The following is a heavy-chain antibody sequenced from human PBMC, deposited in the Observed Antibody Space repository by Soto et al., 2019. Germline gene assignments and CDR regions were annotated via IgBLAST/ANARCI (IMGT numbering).Heavy chain of an antibody. Sequence: EVQLLESGGGLVQPGGSLRLSCAASGFTFSGYAMTWVRLAPGKGLEWVSSISGSAANTYYADSVTGRFTISRDNSKNKLYLQMNSLRAEDAAVYYCAKLADYDFWSGYHDYWGQGNLVTVSS. D-gene: IGHD3-3*01. CDR2: ISGSAANT. J-gene: IGHJ4*02. CDR1: GFTFSGYA. CDR3: AKLADYDFWSGYHDY. V-gene: IGHV3-23*01.